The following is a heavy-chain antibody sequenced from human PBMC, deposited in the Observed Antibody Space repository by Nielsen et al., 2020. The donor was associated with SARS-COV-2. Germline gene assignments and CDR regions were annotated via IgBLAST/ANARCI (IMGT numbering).Heavy chain of an antibody. J-gene: IGHJ4*02. CDR3: ARGAQQWLADY. D-gene: IGHD6-19*01. CDR2: INPNSGGT. V-gene: IGHV1-2*06. Sequence: WVRQAPGQGLEWMGRINPNSGGTNYAQKFQARVTTTRDMSVNTAYMELSELTSDDTAVYYCARGAQQWLADYWGQGTLVTVSS.